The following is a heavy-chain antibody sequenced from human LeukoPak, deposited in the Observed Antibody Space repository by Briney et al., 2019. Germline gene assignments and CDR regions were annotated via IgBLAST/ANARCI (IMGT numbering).Heavy chain of an antibody. D-gene: IGHD2-8*02. V-gene: IGHV3-74*01. J-gene: IGHJ4*02. Sequence: GSLRLSCAASGFTLSSYWMHWVRQAPGKGLVWVSRMNPDGSRTDYADSVKGRFTISRDNDKNTLYLQMNSLGVEDTAVCSCASDFTGRDDYWGQGTLVTVSS. CDR2: MNPDGSRT. CDR3: ASDFTGRDDY. CDR1: GFTLSSYW.